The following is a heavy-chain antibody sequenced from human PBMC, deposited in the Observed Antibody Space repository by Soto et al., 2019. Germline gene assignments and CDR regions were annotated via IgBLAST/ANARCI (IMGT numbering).Heavy chain of an antibody. V-gene: IGHV3-74*01. J-gene: IGHJ4*02. CDR1: GFLFNTYW. D-gene: IGHD3-9*01. CDR3: AIGGGDYNYLDY. Sequence: EVQLVESGGGLVQPGGSLRLSCAASGFLFNTYWMFWVRQAPRKGLLWVSRIKSDGSSTNYADSVKRRFTISRDNAKNTLYLQMTSLRAEDTAVYYCAIGGGDYNYLDYWGQGILVTVSS. CDR2: IKSDGSST.